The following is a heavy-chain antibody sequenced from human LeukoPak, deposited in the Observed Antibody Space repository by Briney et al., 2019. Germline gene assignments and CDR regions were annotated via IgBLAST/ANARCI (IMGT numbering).Heavy chain of an antibody. CDR1: GFTFSSYA. D-gene: IGHD6-19*01. CDR2: ISGSGGST. Sequence: GGSLRLSCAASGFTFSSYAMSWVRQAPGKGLERVSAISGSGGSTYYADSVKGRFTISRDNSKNTLYLQMNSLRAEDTAVYYCAKARTRLYSSGWFFDYWGQGTLVTVSS. V-gene: IGHV3-23*01. CDR3: AKARTRLYSSGWFFDY. J-gene: IGHJ4*02.